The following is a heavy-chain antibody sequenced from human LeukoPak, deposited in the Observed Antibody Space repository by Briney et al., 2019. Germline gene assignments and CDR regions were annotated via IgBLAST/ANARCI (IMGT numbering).Heavy chain of an antibody. Sequence: VSVKVSCNASGYTFTSYGISWVRQAPGQGLEWMGWISAYNGNTNYAQKLQGRVTMTTDTSTSTAYMELRSLRSDDTAVYYCARDNYDILTGRNIDPWGQGTLVTVSS. J-gene: IGHJ5*02. CDR3: ARDNYDILTGRNIDP. CDR2: ISAYNGNT. CDR1: GYTFTSYG. V-gene: IGHV1-18*01. D-gene: IGHD3-9*01.